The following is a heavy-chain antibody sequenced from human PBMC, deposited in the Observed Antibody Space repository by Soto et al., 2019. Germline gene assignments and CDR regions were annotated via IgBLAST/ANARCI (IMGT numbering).Heavy chain of an antibody. J-gene: IGHJ4*02. V-gene: IGHV5-51*01. D-gene: IGHD2-15*01. CDR3: ARPPLPGYSIHFNS. Sequence: GESLKISCKASRYIFIDYWIGWVRQMPGKGLEWMGIVYPRDSDTRYSPSFQGQVTISADRSTGTAFLQWRSLKASDTALYYCARPPLPGYSIHFNSWGQGTLVTVSS. CDR2: VYPRDSDT. CDR1: RYIFIDYW.